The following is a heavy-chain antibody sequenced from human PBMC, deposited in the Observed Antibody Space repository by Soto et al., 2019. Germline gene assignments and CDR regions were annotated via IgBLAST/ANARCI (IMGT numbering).Heavy chain of an antibody. V-gene: IGHV3-74*01. Sequence: GGSLRLSCVGSGFSFSSYWVHWVRQPPGKGLEWVSRINAGGTSISYADSVKGRFTISRDNAKNTLYLQMDGLGVDDTAVYYCARAGSYRFDYWGLGTLVTGSS. CDR2: INAGGTSI. CDR1: GFSFSSYW. D-gene: IGHD3-10*01. CDR3: ARAGSYRFDY. J-gene: IGHJ4*02.